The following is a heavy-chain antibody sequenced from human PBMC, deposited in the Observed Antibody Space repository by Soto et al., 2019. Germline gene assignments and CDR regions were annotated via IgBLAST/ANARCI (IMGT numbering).Heavy chain of an antibody. CDR3: ARMTVPAAKNAFDI. D-gene: IGHD2-2*01. J-gene: IGHJ3*02. V-gene: IGHV4-4*07. CDR2: IYTRGST. CDR1: GGSISSYY. Sequence: SETLSLTCTVSGGSISSYYWSWIRQPAGKGLEWIGRIYTRGSTNYNPSLKSRVTMSVDTSKNQFSLKLSSVTAADTAVYYCARMTVPAAKNAFDIWGQGTMVTVSS.